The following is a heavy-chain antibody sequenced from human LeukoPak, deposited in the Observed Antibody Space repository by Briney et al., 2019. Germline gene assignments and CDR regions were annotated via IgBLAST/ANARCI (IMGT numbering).Heavy chain of an antibody. V-gene: IGHV1-18*01. D-gene: IGHD2-2*01. CDR1: GYTFTSYG. CDR3: ARDRCSSTSCYRFDY. J-gene: IGHJ4*02. CDR2: ISAYNGNT. Sequence: ASVKVSCKASGYTFTSYGISGVRQSPGQGLEWMGWISAYNGNTNYAQKLQGRVTMTTDTSTSTAYMELRSLRSDDTAVYYCARDRCSSTSCYRFDYWGQGTLVTVSS.